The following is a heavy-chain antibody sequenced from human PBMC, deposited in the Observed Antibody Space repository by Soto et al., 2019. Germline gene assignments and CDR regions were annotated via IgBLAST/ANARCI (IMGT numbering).Heavy chain of an antibody. CDR2: IYHSGST. J-gene: IGHJ6*02. D-gene: IGHD1-1*01. Sequence: PSETLSLTCAVSGGSISSGGYSWGWIRQPPGKGLEWIGYIYHSGSTYYNPSLKSRVTISVDRSKNQFSLKLSSVTAADTAVYYCARSRGYYYYGMDVWGQGTTVTVSS. CDR3: ARSRGYYYYGMDV. V-gene: IGHV4-30-2*01. CDR1: GGSISSGGYS.